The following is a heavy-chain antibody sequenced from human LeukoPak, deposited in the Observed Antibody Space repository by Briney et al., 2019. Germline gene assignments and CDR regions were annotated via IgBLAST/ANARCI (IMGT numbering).Heavy chain of an antibody. D-gene: IGHD3-22*01. V-gene: IGHV4-28*06. CDR3: ARIDYDSSGYAWFDP. CDR1: GYSISSSNW. Sequence: SDTLFLTCAVSGYSISSSNWWGWIRQPPGKGLEWIGYIYYSGSTNYNPSLKSRVTMSVDTSKNQFSLKLSSVTALDTAVYYCARIDYDSSGYAWFDPWGQGTLVTVSS. J-gene: IGHJ5*02. CDR2: IYYSGST.